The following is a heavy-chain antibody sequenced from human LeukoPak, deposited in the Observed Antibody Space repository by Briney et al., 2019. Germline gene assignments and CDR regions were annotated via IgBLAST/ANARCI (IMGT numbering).Heavy chain of an antibody. V-gene: IGHV4-34*01. D-gene: IGHD2-2*01. Sequence: SETLSLTCAVYGGSFSGYYWSWIRQPPGKGLEWTGEINHSGSTNYNPSLKSRVTISVDTSRNQFSLKLSSVTAADTAVYYCASAIVVVPAARVRRAKYYFDYWGQGTLVTVSS. CDR2: INHSGST. CDR3: ASAIVVVPAARVRRAKYYFDY. J-gene: IGHJ4*02. CDR1: GGSFSGYY.